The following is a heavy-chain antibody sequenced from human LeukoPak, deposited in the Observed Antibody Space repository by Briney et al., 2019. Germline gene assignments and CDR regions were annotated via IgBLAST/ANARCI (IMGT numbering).Heavy chain of an antibody. CDR1: GGSISSSLYH. CDR3: ARGGNYWPQWWFDP. D-gene: IGHD1-26*01. CDR2: IYYTGST. V-gene: IGHV4-39*07. Sequence: SETLSLTCTVSGGSISSSLYHWGWIRQSPGKNLEWLGSIYYTGSTSYNPSLKSRVTMSLDASKNQFSLELNSVTPADTAVYYCARGGNYWPQWWFDPWGRGTLVSVSS. J-gene: IGHJ5*02.